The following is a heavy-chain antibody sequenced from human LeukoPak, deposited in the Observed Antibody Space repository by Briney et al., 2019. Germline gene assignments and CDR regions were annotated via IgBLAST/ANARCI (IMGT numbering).Heavy chain of an antibody. Sequence: GGSLRLSCAASGFTFSSYAISWVRQAPGKGLEWVSAISGSGGSTYYADSVKGRFTISRDNSKNTLYLQMNSLRAEDTAVYYCARGGSSSGYYFGYWGQGTLVTVSS. CDR2: ISGSGGST. J-gene: IGHJ4*02. CDR1: GFTFSSYA. V-gene: IGHV3-23*01. CDR3: ARGGSSSGYYFGY. D-gene: IGHD3-22*01.